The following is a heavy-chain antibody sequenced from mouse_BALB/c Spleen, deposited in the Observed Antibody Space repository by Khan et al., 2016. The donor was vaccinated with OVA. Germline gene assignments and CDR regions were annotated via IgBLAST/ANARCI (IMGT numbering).Heavy chain of an antibody. V-gene: IGHV1S137*01. Sequence: QVQLQQSGPELVRPGVSVKISCKGFGYTFTDYAMYWVKQSHAKSLEWIGLISTYSGNTNYNQKFKGKATMTVDKSSSTAYMELARLTSEDSAIYSCARPAYDGYYDYWGHGTTLTVSS. CDR1: GYTFTDYA. D-gene: IGHD2-3*01. CDR2: ISTYSGNT. CDR3: ARPAYDGYYDY. J-gene: IGHJ2*01.